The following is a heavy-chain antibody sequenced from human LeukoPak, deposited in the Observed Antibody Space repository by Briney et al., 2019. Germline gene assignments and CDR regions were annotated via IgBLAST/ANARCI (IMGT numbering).Heavy chain of an antibody. J-gene: IGHJ4*02. D-gene: IGHD6-13*01. CDR2: ISSSGSAI. V-gene: IGHV3-48*03. Sequence: PGGSLRLSCAASGFSFSSYEMNWVRQAPGKGLEWVSYISSSGSAIFYADSVKGRFTISRDNAKNSLFLQMNSLRAEDTAVYYCAKDYVRYSSSWYFDYWGQGTLVTVSS. CDR3: AKDYVRYSSSWYFDY. CDR1: GFSFSSYE.